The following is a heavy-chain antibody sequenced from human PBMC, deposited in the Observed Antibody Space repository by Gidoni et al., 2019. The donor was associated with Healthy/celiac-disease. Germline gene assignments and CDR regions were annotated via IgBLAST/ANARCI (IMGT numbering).Heavy chain of an antibody. CDR2: ISSSSSYI. CDR3: ARVLRDYAPDY. V-gene: IGHV3-21*01. CDR1: GFTFSSYS. D-gene: IGHD4-17*01. J-gene: IGHJ4*02. Sequence: EVQLVESGGGLVKPGVSLRLSCAASGFTFSSYSMNWVRQAPGEGLEWVSSISSSSSYIYYADSGKGRFTISRDNAKNSLYRQMNSLRAEDTAVYYCARVLRDYAPDYWGQGTLVTVSS.